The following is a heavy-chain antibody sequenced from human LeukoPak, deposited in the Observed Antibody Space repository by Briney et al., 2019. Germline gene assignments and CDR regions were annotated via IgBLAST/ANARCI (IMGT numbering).Heavy chain of an antibody. V-gene: IGHV3-20*03. CDR2: INWNGGST. J-gene: IGHJ4*02. Sequence: WIRQPPGKGLEWVSGINWNGGSTGYADSVKGRFNISRDNAKNSLYLHMNSLRAEDTAVYYCARDRFKEYGDTELGYWGQGILVTVSS. CDR3: ARDRFKEYGDTELGY. D-gene: IGHD4-17*01.